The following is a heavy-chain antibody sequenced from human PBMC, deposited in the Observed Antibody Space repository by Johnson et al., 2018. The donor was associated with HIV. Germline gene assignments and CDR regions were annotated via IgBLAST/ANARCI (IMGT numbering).Heavy chain of an antibody. CDR1: GFIFHEYG. CDR3: ARHLTGYSSGWDTRAVAFDI. V-gene: IGHV3-20*04. D-gene: IGHD6-19*01. J-gene: IGHJ3*02. Sequence: VQLVESGGGVVRPGGSLRLSCAASGFIFHEYGMTWVRQAPGKGLEWVSGINWNGGSTGYADSVKGRFTISRDNAKKSLYLTMNRLRAEDTALYYCARHLTGYSSGWDTRAVAFDIWGQGTMVTVSS. CDR2: INWNGGST.